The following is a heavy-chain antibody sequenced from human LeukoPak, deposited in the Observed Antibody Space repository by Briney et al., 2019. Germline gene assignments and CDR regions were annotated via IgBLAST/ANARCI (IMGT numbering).Heavy chain of an antibody. V-gene: IGHV3-53*01. CDR3: ARVADTHIFDY. J-gene: IGHJ4*02. Sequence: GGSLRLSCEAAGITVSSNYMSWVRQAPGKGLEWVSVIYRGTTTDYADSVKGRFTISRDNSRNTLYLQMNSLRAEDTALYYCARVADTHIFDYWGQGTLVTVSS. CDR2: IYRGTTT. D-gene: IGHD2-21*01. CDR1: GITVSSNY.